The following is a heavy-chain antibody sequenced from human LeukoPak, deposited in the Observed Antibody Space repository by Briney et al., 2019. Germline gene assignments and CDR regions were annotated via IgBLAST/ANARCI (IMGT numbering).Heavy chain of an antibody. D-gene: IGHD3-10*01. J-gene: IGHJ6*03. CDR2: IYTSGST. Sequence: SETLSLTCTVSGYSISSGYYWGWIRQPPGKGLEWIGRIYTSGSTNYNPSLKSRVTMSVDTSKNQFSLKLSSVTAADTAVYYCAREYGSGSLYYYYYYMDVWGKGTTVTISS. V-gene: IGHV4-38-2*02. CDR1: GYSISSGYY. CDR3: AREYGSGSLYYYYYYMDV.